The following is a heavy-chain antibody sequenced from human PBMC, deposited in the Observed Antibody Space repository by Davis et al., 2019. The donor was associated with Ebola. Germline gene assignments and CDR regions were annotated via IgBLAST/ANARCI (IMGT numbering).Heavy chain of an antibody. CDR1: GFTFSSYS. J-gene: IGHJ4*02. V-gene: IGHV3-48*02. CDR2: ISSSSSTI. Sequence: GESLKISCAASGFTFSSYSMNWVRQAPGKGLERVSYISSSSSTIYYADSVKGRFTISRDNAKNSLYLQVNSLRDEDTAVYYCAKFSRAGDSVWGQGTLVTVSS. CDR3: AKFSRAGDSV. D-gene: IGHD6-13*01.